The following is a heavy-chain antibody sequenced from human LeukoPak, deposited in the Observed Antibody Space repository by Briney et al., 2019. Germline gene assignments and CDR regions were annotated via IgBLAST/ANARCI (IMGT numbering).Heavy chain of an antibody. CDR3: ARVVEDYYDSSGYYYYFDY. V-gene: IGHV4-61*02. Sequence: SETLSLNCTVSGVSISSGSYYWRWLRQPPGTGLEWIVLIYTSGSTNYNPSLKSRVTISVDTSKNQFSLKLSCVTAADTAVYYCARVVEDYYDSSGYYYYFDYWGQGTLVTVSS. J-gene: IGHJ4*02. CDR2: IYTSGST. CDR1: GVSISSGSYY. D-gene: IGHD3-22*01.